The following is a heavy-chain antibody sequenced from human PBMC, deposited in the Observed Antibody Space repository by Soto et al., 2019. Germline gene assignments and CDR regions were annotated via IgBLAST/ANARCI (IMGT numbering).Heavy chain of an antibody. D-gene: IGHD3-22*01. V-gene: IGHV4-4*02. CDR1: GGSISSSNW. J-gene: IGHJ4*02. CDR2: IYHSGST. CDR3: ARISPYYYDSSGYYYVLDY. Sequence: SETLSLTCAVSGGSISSSNWWSWVRQPPGKGLEWIGEIYHSGSTNYNPSLKSRVTISVDKSKNQFSLKLSSVTAADTAVYYCARISPYYYDSSGYYYVLDYWGQGNMVTVSS.